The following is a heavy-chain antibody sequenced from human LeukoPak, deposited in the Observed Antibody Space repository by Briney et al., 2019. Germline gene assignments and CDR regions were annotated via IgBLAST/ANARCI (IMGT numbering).Heavy chain of an antibody. D-gene: IGHD3-16*01. V-gene: IGHV3-21*01. Sequence: GGSLRLSCAASGFTFSSYSMNWVRQAPGKGLEWVSSIGSSSSYIYYADSVKGRFTISRDNAKNSLYLQMNSLRAEDTAVYYCARGRGSGGDYWGQGTLVTVSS. CDR2: IGSSSSYI. J-gene: IGHJ4*02. CDR3: ARGRGSGGDY. CDR1: GFTFSSYS.